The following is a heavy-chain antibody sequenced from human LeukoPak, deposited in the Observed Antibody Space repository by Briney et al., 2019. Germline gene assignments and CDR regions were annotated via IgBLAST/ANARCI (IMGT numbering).Heavy chain of an antibody. D-gene: IGHD3-22*01. V-gene: IGHV4-39*01. CDR1: GGSIRSSSYF. J-gene: IGHJ4*02. CDR2: IYYSGST. Sequence: SETLSLTCNVSGGSIRSSSYFWGCIRQPPGKGLEWIGSIYYSGSTSYNPSLKSRVTISIDTSKNQFTLKLSSVTAADTAVYYCAATLYDTSGYYPPNYWGQGTLVTVSS. CDR3: AATLYDTSGYYPPNY.